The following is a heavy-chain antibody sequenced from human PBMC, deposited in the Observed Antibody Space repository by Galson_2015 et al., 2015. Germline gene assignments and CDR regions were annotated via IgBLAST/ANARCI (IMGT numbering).Heavy chain of an antibody. CDR1: GYTFTGYY. D-gene: IGHD2-15*01. Sequence: SVKVPCKASGYTFTGYYMHWVRQAPGQGLEWMGWINPNSGGTNYAQKFQGWVTMTRDTSISTAYMELSRLRSDDTAVYYCARGYPVVVVAATQRKFDPWGQGTLVTVSS. V-gene: IGHV1-2*04. J-gene: IGHJ5*02. CDR2: INPNSGGT. CDR3: ARGYPVVVVAATQRKFDP.